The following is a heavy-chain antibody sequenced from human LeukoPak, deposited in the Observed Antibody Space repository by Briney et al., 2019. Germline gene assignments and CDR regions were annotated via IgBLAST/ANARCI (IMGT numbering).Heavy chain of an antibody. Sequence: GGSLRLSWAASGFTFSSYAMSWVRQAPGKGLGWVSGISGSGSSTYYADSVKGRFTISRDNAKNALYLQMNSLRVEDTAVYYCANFEPGYTSSWYAEFWGQGTLVTVSS. CDR2: ISGSGSST. CDR3: ANFEPGYTSSWYAEF. J-gene: IGHJ4*02. D-gene: IGHD6-13*01. CDR1: GFTFSSYA. V-gene: IGHV3-23*01.